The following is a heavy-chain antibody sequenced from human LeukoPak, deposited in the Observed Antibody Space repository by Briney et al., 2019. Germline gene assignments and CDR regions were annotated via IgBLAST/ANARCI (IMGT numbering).Heavy chain of an antibody. J-gene: IGHJ4*02. Sequence: GGSLRLSCAAPGFTLSIYVMSWVRQAPGKGLEWVSGISGSGGSTYYADSVKGRFTISRDNSKNTLYLQMTSLRAEGTAVYYCAKSPIIAARSLFDYWGQGALVTVSS. V-gene: IGHV3-23*01. CDR1: GFTLSIYV. CDR3: AKSPIIAARSLFDY. D-gene: IGHD6-6*01. CDR2: ISGSGGST.